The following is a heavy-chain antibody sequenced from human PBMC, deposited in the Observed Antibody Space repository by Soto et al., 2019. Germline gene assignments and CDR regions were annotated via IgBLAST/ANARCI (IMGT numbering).Heavy chain of an antibody. D-gene: IGHD2-15*01. J-gene: IGHJ6*02. V-gene: IGHV4-59*08. Sequence: QVQLQQSGPRLVKPSETLSLTCTVSSGPDRSHNWGWIRQPPGRGLEWIGYVYYTGDTAYNPSLSGRVTIPAXTXPNDISLTLNSVTAADTAVYYCVRQGIDSLHGLVDVWGQGTTVSVSS. CDR1: SGPDRSHN. CDR2: VYYTGDT. CDR3: VRQGIDSLHGLVDV.